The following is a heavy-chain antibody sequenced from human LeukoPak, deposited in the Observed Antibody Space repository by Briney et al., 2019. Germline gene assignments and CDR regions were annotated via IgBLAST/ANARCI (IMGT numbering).Heavy chain of an antibody. D-gene: IGHD6-13*01. CDR3: TRDIAARGYFDY. J-gene: IGHJ4*02. V-gene: IGHV3-49*04. CDR2: IRSKAYGGTT. CDR1: GFTFSSYA. Sequence: TGGSLRLSCAASGFTFSSYAMHWVRQAPGKGLEWVGFIRSKAYGGTTEYAASVKGRFTISRDDSKSIAYLQMNSLKTEDTAVYYCTRDIAARGYFDYWGQGTLVTVSS.